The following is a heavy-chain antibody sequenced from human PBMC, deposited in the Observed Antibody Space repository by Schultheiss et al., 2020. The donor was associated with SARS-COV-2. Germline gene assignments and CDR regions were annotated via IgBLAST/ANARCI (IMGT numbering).Heavy chain of an antibody. Sequence: GSLRLSCTVSGGSISSSSYYWGWIRQPPGKGLEWIGSIYYSGSTYYNPSLKSRVTISVDTSKNQFSLKLSSVTAADTAVYYCARTTIFGVVTLDYWGQGTLVTVSS. CDR1: GGSISSSSYY. CDR3: ARTTIFGVVTLDY. CDR2: IYYSGST. V-gene: IGHV4-39*01. J-gene: IGHJ4*02. D-gene: IGHD3-3*01.